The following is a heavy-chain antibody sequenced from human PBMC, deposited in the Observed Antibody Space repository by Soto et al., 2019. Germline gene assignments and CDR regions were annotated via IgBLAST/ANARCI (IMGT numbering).Heavy chain of an antibody. CDR2: IGSGGDT. D-gene: IGHD2-15*01. CDR3: TRKTPPTGMEV. CDR1: GFTLSSYD. J-gene: IGHJ6*02. V-gene: IGHV3-13*01. Sequence: EVQLVESGGGLVQPGGSLRLSCAASGFTLSSYDIHWVRQATGEGLAWVSGIGSGGDTHYADSVKGRFIISREDGKNSLYLQMTNLRVVDTAVYYCTRKTPPTGMEVWGQGAEVTVSS.